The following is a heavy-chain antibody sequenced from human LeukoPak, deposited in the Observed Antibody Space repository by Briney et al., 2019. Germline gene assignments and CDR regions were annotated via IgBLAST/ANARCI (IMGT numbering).Heavy chain of an antibody. CDR1: GGSISSYY. Sequence: SETLSLTCTVSGGSISSYYWSWIRQPAGKGLEWIGRIYTSGSTNYNPSLKSRVTMSVDTSKNQFSLKLSSVTAADTAVYYCARDIAGGPPDNWFDPWGQGTLVTVSS. CDR2: IYTSGST. J-gene: IGHJ5*02. D-gene: IGHD2-15*01. V-gene: IGHV4-4*07. CDR3: ARDIAGGPPDNWFDP.